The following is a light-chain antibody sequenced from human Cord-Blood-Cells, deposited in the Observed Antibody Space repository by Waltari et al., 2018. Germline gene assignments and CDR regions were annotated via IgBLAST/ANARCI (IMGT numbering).Light chain of an antibody. CDR3: SSYTSSSTVV. CDR2: EVS. J-gene: IGLJ2*01. Sequence: QSALTQSASVSGSPGQSITISCTGTSSDVGGYNYVSWYQQHPGKAPKLMIYEVSNRPSWVSNRFSGSKSGNTASLTISGLQAEDEADYYCSSYTSSSTVVFGGGTKLTVL. CDR1: SSDVGGYNY. V-gene: IGLV2-14*01.